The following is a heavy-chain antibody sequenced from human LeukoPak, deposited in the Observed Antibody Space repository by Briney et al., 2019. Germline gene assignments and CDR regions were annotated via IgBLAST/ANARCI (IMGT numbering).Heavy chain of an antibody. D-gene: IGHD2-2*01. V-gene: IGHV4-34*04. CDR1: GWSFNDYY. J-gene: IGHJ5*02. CDR3: ARGQVPTARGYNWFDP. CDR2: INARGDT. Sequence: SETLSLTCAVYGWSFNDYYWNWLRQPPGKGLEWIGEINARGDTNHNPSLKSRATISVDTSKKQFSLRLTSLIAADTALYYCARGQVPTARGYNWFDPWGQGTLVTVSS.